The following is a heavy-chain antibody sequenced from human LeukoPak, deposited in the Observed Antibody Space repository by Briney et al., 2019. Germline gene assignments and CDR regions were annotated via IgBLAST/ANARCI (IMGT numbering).Heavy chain of an antibody. J-gene: IGHJ4*02. CDR1: GFTFSSHA. CDR2: ISYDGSNK. Sequence: QPGRSLRLSCAASGFTFSSHAMHWVRQAPGKGLEWVAVISYDGSNKYYADSVKGRFTISRDNSKNTLYLQMNSLRAEDTAVYYCARAPLTVTTTLFDYWGQGTLVTVSS. CDR3: ARAPLTVTTTLFDY. D-gene: IGHD4-17*01. V-gene: IGHV3-30*04.